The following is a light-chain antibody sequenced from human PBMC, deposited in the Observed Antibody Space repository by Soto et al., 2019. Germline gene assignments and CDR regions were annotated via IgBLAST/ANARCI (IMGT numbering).Light chain of an antibody. CDR2: DAS. J-gene: IGKJ5*01. V-gene: IGKV1-5*01. Sequence: DIQMTQSPSTLSASIGDRVTITCRASQNINNWIAWYQQKPGKAPKFLIYDASTLESGVPSRFSGSGSGTEFTLTITSLQPDDFATYYCQHYNSSWTFGQGTRLEIK. CDR3: QHYNSSWT. CDR1: QNINNW.